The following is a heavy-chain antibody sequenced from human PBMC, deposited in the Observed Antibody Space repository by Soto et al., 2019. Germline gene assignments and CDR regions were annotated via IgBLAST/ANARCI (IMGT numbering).Heavy chain of an antibody. CDR3: ARRRYTRGWYDDFDY. Sequence: EVQLVQSGAEVKKPGESLTISCQGSAYSFTDYWITWVRQMPGKGLEWMGRIDPSDSYTNYSPSFQGHVTISADKSINTAYLQWRSLKASDTAIYYCARRRYTRGWYDDFDYWGQGTLVTVSS. CDR2: IDPSDSYT. D-gene: IGHD6-13*01. V-gene: IGHV5-10-1*01. CDR1: AYSFTDYW. J-gene: IGHJ4*02.